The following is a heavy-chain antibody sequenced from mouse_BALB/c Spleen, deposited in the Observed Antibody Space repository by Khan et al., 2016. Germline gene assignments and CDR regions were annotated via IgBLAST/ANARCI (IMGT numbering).Heavy chain of an antibody. CDR3: ARNYNGEAPRFAY. D-gene: IGHD1-1*01. Sequence: EVQLQESGPDLVKPSQSLSLTCTVTGFSITSDYSWHWIRQFPGNKLEWMGYIHYSGSTNYNPSLKSRISITRDTSKNQFFLQLNSVTTEDTATFYCARNYNGEAPRFAYGGQGTLITVSA. J-gene: IGHJ3*01. CDR2: IHYSGST. CDR1: GFSITSDYS. V-gene: IGHV3-1*02.